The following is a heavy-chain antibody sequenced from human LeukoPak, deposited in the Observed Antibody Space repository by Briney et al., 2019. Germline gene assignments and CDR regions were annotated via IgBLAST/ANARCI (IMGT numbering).Heavy chain of an antibody. J-gene: IGHJ6*03. CDR3: AREKHYYYYMDV. V-gene: IGHV4-38-2*02. CDR2: IYHSGST. CDR1: GYSISSGYY. Sequence: RSETLSLTCTVSGYSISSGYYWGWIRQPPGKGLEWIGSIYHSGSTYYNPSLKSRVTISVDTSKNQFSLKLSSVTAADTAVYYCAREKHYYYYMDVWGKGTTVTVSS.